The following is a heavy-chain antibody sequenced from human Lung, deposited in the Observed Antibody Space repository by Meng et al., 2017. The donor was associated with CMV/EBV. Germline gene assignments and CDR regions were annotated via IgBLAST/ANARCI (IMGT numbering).Heavy chain of an antibody. Sequence: GGPLRLXXAASEFTFSSYSMNWVRQAPGKGLEWVSSISSSGSYIYYADSVKGRFTISRDNAKNSLYLQMNSLRAEDTAVYYCARDDSVLTGYYPIHYFYSMDVWGQGTTVTVSS. CDR1: EFTFSSYS. J-gene: IGHJ6*02. CDR3: ARDDSVLTGYYPIHYFYSMDV. CDR2: ISSSGSYI. D-gene: IGHD3-9*01. V-gene: IGHV3-21*01.